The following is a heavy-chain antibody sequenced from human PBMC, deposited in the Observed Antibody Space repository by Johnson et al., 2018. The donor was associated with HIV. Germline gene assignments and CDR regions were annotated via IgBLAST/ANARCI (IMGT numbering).Heavy chain of an antibody. CDR1: GFTLSSYD. Sequence: VQLVESGGGLVQPGGSLRLSCAASGFTLSSYDMHWVRQVTGKGLEWVSSIGTTGDTYYPGSVKGRFTISRDNSKNTLYLQMNSLRAEDTAVYYCARGSVAGTYLHDAFDIWGQGTMVTVSS. CDR3: ARGSVAGTYLHDAFDI. J-gene: IGHJ3*02. CDR2: IGTTGDT. D-gene: IGHD1/OR15-1a*01. V-gene: IGHV3-13*01.